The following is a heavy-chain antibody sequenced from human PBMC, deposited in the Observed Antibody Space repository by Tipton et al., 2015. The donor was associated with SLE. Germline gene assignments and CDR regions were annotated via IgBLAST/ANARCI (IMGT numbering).Heavy chain of an antibody. CDR3: ARGPPPGIAVAGTWNNWFDP. CDR1: GGSFSGYY. CDR2: INHSGST. V-gene: IGHV4-34*01. D-gene: IGHD6-19*01. J-gene: IGHJ5*02. Sequence: TLSLTCAVYGGSFSGYYWSWIRQPPGKGLEWIGEINHSGSTNYNPSLKSRVTISVDTSKNQFSLKLSSVTAADTAVYYCARGPPPGIAVAGTWNNWFDPWGQGTLVTVSS.